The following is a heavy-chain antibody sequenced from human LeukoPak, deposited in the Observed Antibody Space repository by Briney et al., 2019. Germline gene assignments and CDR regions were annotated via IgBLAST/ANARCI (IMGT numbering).Heavy chain of an antibody. Sequence: SETLSLTCTVSRGSISSYYWSWIRQPPGKGLEWIGYIYYSGSTNYNPSLKSRVTISVDTSKNQFSLKLSSVTAADTAVYYCARASPPITIFGVVSSIWFDPWGQGTLVTVSS. D-gene: IGHD3-3*01. J-gene: IGHJ5*02. V-gene: IGHV4-59*01. CDR1: RGSISSYY. CDR3: ARASPPITIFGVVSSIWFDP. CDR2: IYYSGST.